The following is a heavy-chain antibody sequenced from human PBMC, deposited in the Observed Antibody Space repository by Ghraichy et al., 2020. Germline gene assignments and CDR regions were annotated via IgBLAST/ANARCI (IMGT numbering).Heavy chain of an antibody. J-gene: IGHJ4*02. Sequence: GESLNISCAASGFTFSSYWMSWVRQAPGKGLEWVANIKQDGSEKYYVDSVKGRFTISRDKAKKSLYLQMNSLRAEDTAVYYCARGMMSYSSSWYYFDYWGQGTLVTVSS. V-gene: IGHV3-7*01. D-gene: IGHD6-13*01. CDR3: ARGMMSYSSSWYYFDY. CDR1: GFTFSSYW. CDR2: IKQDGSEK.